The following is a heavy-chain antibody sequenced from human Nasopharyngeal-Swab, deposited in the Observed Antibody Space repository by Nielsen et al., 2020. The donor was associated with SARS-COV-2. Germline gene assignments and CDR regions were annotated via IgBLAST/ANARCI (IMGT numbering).Heavy chain of an antibody. CDR3: AKDLGVESPLWFDY. V-gene: IGHV3-23*01. CDR1: GFTFSSYA. Sequence: GESLKISCTASGFTFSSYAMSWVRQAPGKGLEWVSEISGSGGSTYYAESVKGRFTISRDNSKNTLYLQMSSLRAEDTAIYYCAKDLGVESPLWFDYWGQGTLFTVSS. J-gene: IGHJ4*02. D-gene: IGHD4-23*01. CDR2: ISGSGGST.